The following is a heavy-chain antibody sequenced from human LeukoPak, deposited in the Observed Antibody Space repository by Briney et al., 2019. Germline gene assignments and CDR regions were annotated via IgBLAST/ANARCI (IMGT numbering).Heavy chain of an antibody. CDR1: GDSISSSSSC. J-gene: IGHJ4*02. D-gene: IGHD2-21*02. Sequence: PSETLSLTCTVSGDSISSSSSCWGWIRQPPGKGQEWIGNIYHAGNTYYNPSLKSRVTISVDTSKNQFSLKLSSVTAADTAVYYCAKRIRRDWYFDFWGQGTLVTVSS. CDR2: IYHAGNT. V-gene: IGHV4-39*01. CDR3: AKRIRRDWYFDF.